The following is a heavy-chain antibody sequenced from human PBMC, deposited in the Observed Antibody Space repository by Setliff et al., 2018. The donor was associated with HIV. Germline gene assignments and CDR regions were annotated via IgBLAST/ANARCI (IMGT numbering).Heavy chain of an antibody. CDR3: ARGTAYYNFWSGYSQDYYYYMDV. J-gene: IGHJ6*03. CDR1: GGYITTYY. CDR2: IYYSGST. Sequence: TSETLSLTCTVSGGYITTYYWSWIRQPPGKGLEWIGYIYYSGSTNYNPSLKSRVTISVDTSKNQFSLKLSSVTAADTAVYYCARGTAYYNFWSGYSQDYYYYMDVWGKGTTVTVSS. V-gene: IGHV4-59*12. D-gene: IGHD3-3*01.